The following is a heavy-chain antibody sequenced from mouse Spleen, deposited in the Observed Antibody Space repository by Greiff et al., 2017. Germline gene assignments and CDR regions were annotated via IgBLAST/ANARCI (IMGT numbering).Heavy chain of an antibody. CDR1: GYTFTSYW. D-gene: IGHD1-1*01. J-gene: IGHJ3*01. CDR2: IDPSDSET. Sequence: QVQLKQPGAELVRPGSSVKLSCKASGYTFTSYWMHWVKQRPIQGLEWIGNIDPSDSETHYNQKFKDKATLTVDKSSSTAYMQLSSLTSEDSAVYYCARDPYYGSSSAWFAYWGQGTLVTVSA. CDR3: ARDPYYGSSSAWFAY. V-gene: IGHV1-52*01.